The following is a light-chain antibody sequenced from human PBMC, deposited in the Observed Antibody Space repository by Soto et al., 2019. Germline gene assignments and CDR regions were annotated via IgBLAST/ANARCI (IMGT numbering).Light chain of an antibody. Sequence: QSVLTQPASVSGSPGQSITISRAGTRDDIGAYDYVSWYQQHPGNAPKLLVYEVTNRPSGVSDRFSGSKSGNTASLTISGLQAEDEADYYCNSYTNSSAVVFGGGTKATVL. CDR3: NSYTNSSAVV. V-gene: IGLV2-14*01. J-gene: IGLJ2*01. CDR1: RDDIGAYDY. CDR2: EVT.